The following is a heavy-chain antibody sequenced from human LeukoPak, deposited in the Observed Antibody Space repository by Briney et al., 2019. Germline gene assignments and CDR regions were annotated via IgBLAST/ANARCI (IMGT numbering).Heavy chain of an antibody. D-gene: IGHD2-15*01. Sequence: GGSLRLSCAASGFSVSSNYMSWVRQAPGKGLEWVSLIYSAGGTDYADSVKGRFTISRDNSKNTVYVQMNSLRAEDTAVYYCARGYWSGGTCYLGPFDHWGQGTLVTVSS. CDR3: ARGYWSGGTCYLGPFDH. CDR2: IYSAGGT. CDR1: GFSVSSNY. J-gene: IGHJ4*02. V-gene: IGHV3-53*01.